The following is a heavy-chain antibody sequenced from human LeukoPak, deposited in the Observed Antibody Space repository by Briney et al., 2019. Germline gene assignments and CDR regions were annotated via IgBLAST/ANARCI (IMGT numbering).Heavy chain of an antibody. J-gene: IGHJ4*02. CDR2: IKQDGSEI. CDR1: GFTFSSYW. D-gene: IGHD3-22*01. V-gene: IGHV3-7*01. CDR3: ARDENLYYDSSGLRY. Sequence: PGGSLRLSCAASGFTFSSYWMSWVRQATGRGLEGVANIKQDGSEIYYVDSVKGRFTISRDNAKNSLYLQMNSLRAEDTAVYYCARDENLYYDSSGLRYWGQGTLVTVSS.